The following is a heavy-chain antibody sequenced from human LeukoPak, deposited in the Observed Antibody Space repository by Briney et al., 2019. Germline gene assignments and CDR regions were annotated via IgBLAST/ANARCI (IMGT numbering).Heavy chain of an antibody. CDR3: AKGKHIDWQQLPEDAFDI. D-gene: IGHD6-13*01. CDR1: GFTFSSYW. V-gene: IGHV3-9*03. J-gene: IGHJ3*02. Sequence: PGGSLRLSCAASGFTFSSYWMHWVRQAPGKGLEWVSGISWNSGSIGYADSVKGRFTISRDNAKNSLYLQMNSLRAEDMALYYCAKGKHIDWQQLPEDAFDIWGQGTMVTVSS. CDR2: ISWNSGSI.